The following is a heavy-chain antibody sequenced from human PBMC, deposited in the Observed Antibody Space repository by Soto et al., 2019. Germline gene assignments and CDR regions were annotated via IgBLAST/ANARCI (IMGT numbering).Heavy chain of an antibody. D-gene: IGHD3-3*01. V-gene: IGHV3-23*01. CDR2: MSGGGTT. Sequence: PGGSLRLSCRASGFTFKNYAMTWVRKCPGKGLEWVSLMSGGGTTDYADSVKGRFIISRDNSKNTLNPQMNSLRADDTAVYYCAKLKGGLGRFYGLDAWGQGTTVTVSS. CDR3: AKLKGGLGRFYGLDA. J-gene: IGHJ6*02. CDR1: GFTFKNYA.